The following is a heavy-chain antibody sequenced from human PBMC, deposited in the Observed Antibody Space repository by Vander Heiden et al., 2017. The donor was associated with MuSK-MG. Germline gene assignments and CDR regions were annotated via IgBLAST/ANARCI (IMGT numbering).Heavy chain of an antibody. CDR3: ARQMGLLWFGENWFDP. D-gene: IGHD3-10*01. V-gene: IGHV5-51*01. CDR1: GYSFTSYW. CDR2: IYPGDSDT. Sequence: EVQLVQSGAEVKKPGESRKISCKGSGYSFTSYWIGWVRQMPGKGLEWMGIIYPGDSDTRYSPSFQGQVTISADKSISTAYLKWSSLKASDTAMYYCARQMGLLWFGENWFDPWGQGTRGTVSS. J-gene: IGHJ5*02.